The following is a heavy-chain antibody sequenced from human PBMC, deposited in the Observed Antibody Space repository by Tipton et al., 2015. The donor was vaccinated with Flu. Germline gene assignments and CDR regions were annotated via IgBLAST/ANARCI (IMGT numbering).Heavy chain of an antibody. Sequence: TLSLTCTVSDYSISSGYYWAWIRQSPGKELEWIGCISHSGRTYYNPSLKSRVTISVDTAKNQFSQRLSTVTAADTAVYYGARRDFSNYVSQPKSWFDLWGQGTLVTVSS. J-gene: IGHJ5*01. CDR3: ARRDFSNYVSQPKSWFDL. D-gene: IGHD4-11*01. CDR1: DYSISSGYY. V-gene: IGHV4-38-2*02. CDR2: ISHSGRT.